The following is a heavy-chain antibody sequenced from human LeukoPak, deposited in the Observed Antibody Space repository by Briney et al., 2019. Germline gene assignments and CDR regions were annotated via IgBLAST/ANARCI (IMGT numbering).Heavy chain of an antibody. Sequence: GGSVKVSCKVSGYTLTELSMHWVRQAPGKGLEWMGGFDPEDGETIYAQKFQGRVTMTEDTSTDTAYMELSSLRSEDTAVYYCATDLEWLKTLDYWGQGTLVTVSS. D-gene: IGHD3-3*01. J-gene: IGHJ4*02. CDR2: FDPEDGET. CDR3: ATDLEWLKTLDY. V-gene: IGHV1-24*01. CDR1: GYTLTELS.